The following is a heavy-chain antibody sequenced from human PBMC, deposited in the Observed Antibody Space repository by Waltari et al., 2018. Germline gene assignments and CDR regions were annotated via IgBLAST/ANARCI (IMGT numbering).Heavy chain of an antibody. V-gene: IGHV1-8*03. J-gene: IGHJ6*02. D-gene: IGHD3-3*01. CDR1: GYTFTSYD. CDR2: MNPSSGNT. CDR3: ATAPPAIPYDFYGMDV. Sequence: QVQLVQSGAEVKKPGASVKVSCKASGYTFTSYDINWVRQATGQGLEWMGWMNPSSGNTGYAQKVKGRVTITRNTSISTAYMELSSMRSEDTAVYYGATAPPAIPYDFYGMDVWGQGTTVTVSS.